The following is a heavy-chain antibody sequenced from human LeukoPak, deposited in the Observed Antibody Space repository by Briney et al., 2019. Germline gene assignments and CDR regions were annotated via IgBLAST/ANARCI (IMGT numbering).Heavy chain of an antibody. V-gene: IGHV4-39*07. Sequence: SETLSLTCTVSGGSISSSSYYWGWIRQPPGKGLEWIGSIYYSGSTYYNPSLKSRVTISVDTSKNQFSLKLRSVTAADTAVYYCANGGCCSSSSCYPKWFDPWGQGTQVTVSS. CDR2: IYYSGST. CDR3: ANGGCCSSSSCYPKWFDP. CDR1: GGSISSSSYY. D-gene: IGHD2-2*01. J-gene: IGHJ5*02.